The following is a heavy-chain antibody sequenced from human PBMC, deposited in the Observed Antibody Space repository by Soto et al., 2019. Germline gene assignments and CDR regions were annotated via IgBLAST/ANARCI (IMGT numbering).Heavy chain of an antibody. CDR1: GLAFSSYA. CDR3: ARDGGKAEYFDY. Sequence: GGSLRLSCAASGLAFSSYAMNWVRQSPGKGLEWVSSVSGSGRTTYHADSVKGRFTMSRDNSKNTLYLQMNSLRAEDTAVYYCARDGGKAEYFDYWGQGTLVTVSS. D-gene: IGHD3-3*01. J-gene: IGHJ4*02. V-gene: IGHV3-23*01. CDR2: VSGSGRTT.